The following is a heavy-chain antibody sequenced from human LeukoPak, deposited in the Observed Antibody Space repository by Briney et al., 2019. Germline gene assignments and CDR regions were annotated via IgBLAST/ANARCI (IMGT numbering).Heavy chain of an antibody. D-gene: IGHD5-18*01. CDR1: GYTFTSYY. V-gene: IGHV1-46*01. CDR3: ARCPYSFGFAPPDY. CDR2: INPSGGST. J-gene: IGHJ4*02. Sequence: ASVKVSCKASGYTFTSYYMHWVRQAPGQGLEWMGIINPSGGSTSYAQKFQGRVTITADESTSTAYMELTSLRSEDTAVYYCARCPYSFGFAPPDYWGQGTLVTVSS.